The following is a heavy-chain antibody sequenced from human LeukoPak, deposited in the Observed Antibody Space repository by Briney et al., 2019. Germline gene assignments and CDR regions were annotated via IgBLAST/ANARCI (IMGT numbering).Heavy chain of an antibody. J-gene: IGHJ6*02. V-gene: IGHV1-69*04. Sequence: SVKVSCKASGYTFTGYYMHWVRQAPGQGLEWMGRIIPILGIANYAQKFQGRVTITADKSTSTAYMELSSLRSEDTAVYYCARVDSSGYSPDYYGMDVWGQGTTVTVSS. CDR3: ARVDSSGYSPDYYGMDV. D-gene: IGHD3-22*01. CDR2: IIPILGIA. CDR1: GYTFTGYY.